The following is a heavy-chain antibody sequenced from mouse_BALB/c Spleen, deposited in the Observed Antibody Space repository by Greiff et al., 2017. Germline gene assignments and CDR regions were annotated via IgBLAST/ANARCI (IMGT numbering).Heavy chain of an antibody. V-gene: IGHV1-87*01. CDR1: GYTFTSYW. Sequence: VQLQQSGAELARPGASVKLSCKASGYTFTSYWMQWVKQRPGQGLEWIGAIYPGDGDTRYTQKFKGKATLTADKSSSTAYMQLSSLASEDSAVYYCAREGNGNYEGGMDYWGQGTSVTVSS. CDR2: IYPGDGDT. D-gene: IGHD2-1*01. CDR3: AREGNGNYEGGMDY. J-gene: IGHJ4*01.